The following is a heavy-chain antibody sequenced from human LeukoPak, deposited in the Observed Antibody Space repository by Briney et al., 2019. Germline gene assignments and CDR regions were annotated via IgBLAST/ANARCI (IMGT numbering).Heavy chain of an antibody. CDR2: IYYSGST. V-gene: IGHV4-59*01. J-gene: IGHJ4*02. D-gene: IGHD4-17*01. CDR3: ARINDYGDYRFDY. Sequence: ASETLSLTCTASGGSISSYYWSWIRQPPGKGLEWIWYIYYSGSTNYNLSLKSRVTISVDTSKNQFSLKLSSVTAADTAVYYCARINDYGDYRFDYWGQGTLVTVSS. CDR1: GGSISSYY.